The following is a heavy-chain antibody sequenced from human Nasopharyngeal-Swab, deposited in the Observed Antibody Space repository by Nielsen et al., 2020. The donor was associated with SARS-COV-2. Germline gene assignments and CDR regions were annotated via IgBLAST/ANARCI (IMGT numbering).Heavy chain of an antibody. V-gene: IGHV3-15*01. CDR2: IKSKTDGGTT. J-gene: IGHJ6*02. Sequence: GESLKLSCAASGFPFSNAWMSWVRQAPGKGLEWVGRIKSKTDGGTTDYAAPVKGRFTISRDDSKNTLYLQMNSLKTEDTAVYYCTTASKLLWFGMDVWGQGTTVTVSS. D-gene: IGHD3-10*01. CDR1: GFPFSNAW. CDR3: TTASKLLWFGMDV.